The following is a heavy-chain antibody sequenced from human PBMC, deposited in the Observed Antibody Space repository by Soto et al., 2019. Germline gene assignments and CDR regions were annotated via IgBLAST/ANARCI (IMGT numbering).Heavy chain of an antibody. CDR1: GFTFSSYA. CDR3: ARESEDLTSNFDY. J-gene: IGHJ4*02. V-gene: IGHV3-21*06. Sequence: GGSLRLSCAASGFTFSSYAMSWVRQAPGKGLEWVSSISSTTNYIYYGDSMKGRFTISRDNAKNSLYLEMNSLRAEDTAVYYRARESEDLTSNFDYWGQGTLVTVSS. CDR2: ISSTTNYI.